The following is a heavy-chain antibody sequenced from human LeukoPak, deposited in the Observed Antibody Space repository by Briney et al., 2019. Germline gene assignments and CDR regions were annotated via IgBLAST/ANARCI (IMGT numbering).Heavy chain of an antibody. CDR3: AREKTGGAAFDI. D-gene: IGHD7-27*01. V-gene: IGHV1-2*02. J-gene: IGHJ3*02. CDR2: IKPDSGGT. Sequence: ASVRVSCKASGYTFTGYYMHWVRQTPGQGLEWMGWIKPDSGGTNHAQQFQGRVTMTRDTSINRAYMELSRLRSDDTALYYCAREKTGGAAFDIWGQGTMVTVSS. CDR1: GYTFTGYY.